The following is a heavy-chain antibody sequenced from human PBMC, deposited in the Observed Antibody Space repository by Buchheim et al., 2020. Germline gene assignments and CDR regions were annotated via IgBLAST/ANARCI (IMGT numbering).Heavy chain of an antibody. V-gene: IGHV4-31*03. CDR3: ASSEDFGDYVFDY. CDR2: IYYSGTT. D-gene: IGHD3-16*01. Sequence: QVQLQESGPGLVKPSQTLSLTCTVTGGSTRSSGYYWSWIRQHPGKGLEWIGYIYYSGTTYYNPSLKSRVTISIDTSKNQLFLKVTSVTAADTAVYYCASSEDFGDYVFDYWGQGTL. CDR1: GGSTRSSGYY. J-gene: IGHJ4*02.